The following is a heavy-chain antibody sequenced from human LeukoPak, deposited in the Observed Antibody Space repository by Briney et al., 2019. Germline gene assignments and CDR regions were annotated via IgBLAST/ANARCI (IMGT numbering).Heavy chain of an antibody. V-gene: IGHV1-46*01. CDR1: GYTFTSYY. J-gene: IGHJ5*02. CDR3: ARQVINYYGDAAWFDP. Sequence: ASVKVSCKASGYTFTSYYMHWVRQAPGQGLEWMGIINPSGGGTTYAQKFQGRVTITADESTSTAYMELSSLRSEDTAVYYCARQVINYYGDAAWFDPWGQGTLVTVSS. D-gene: IGHD4-17*01. CDR2: INPSGGGT.